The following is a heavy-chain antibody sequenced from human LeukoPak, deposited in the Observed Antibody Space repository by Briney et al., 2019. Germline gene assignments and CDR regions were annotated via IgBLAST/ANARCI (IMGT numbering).Heavy chain of an antibody. CDR3: ARDRESCGGDCYSSNDAFDI. V-gene: IGHV3-20*04. Sequence: GGSLRLSCAASGFTLDDYVMSWVRQAAGKGREWVSDINWNGGSTVYAESVKGRFTISRDNAKNSLYLQMNSLRAEDTALYYCARDRESCGGDCYSSNDAFDIWGQGTMVTVSS. CDR2: INWNGGST. J-gene: IGHJ3*02. D-gene: IGHD2-21*02. CDR1: GFTLDDYV.